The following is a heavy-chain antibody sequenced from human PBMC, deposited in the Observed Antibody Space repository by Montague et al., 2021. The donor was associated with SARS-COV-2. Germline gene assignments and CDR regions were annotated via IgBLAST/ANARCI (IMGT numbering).Heavy chain of an antibody. CDR2: IYYTRTT. Sequence: SETLSLTCTVSGGSISSNGYYWGWIRQPPGKGLEWVGSIYYTRTTYYNPSLKSRVTISVDTSKNQFSLKLSSVTAADTAVYYCARQSKLLWFGELFSPWYFDLWGRGTLVTVSS. V-gene: IGHV4-39*01. D-gene: IGHD3-10*01. CDR3: ARQSKLLWFGELFSPWYFDL. J-gene: IGHJ2*01. CDR1: GGSISSNGYY.